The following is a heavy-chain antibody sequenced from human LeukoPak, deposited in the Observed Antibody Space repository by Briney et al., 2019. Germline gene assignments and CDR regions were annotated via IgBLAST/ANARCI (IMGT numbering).Heavy chain of an antibody. CDR1: GFTFSSYG. CDR3: ARDRMPYLSSCFDY. V-gene: IGHV3-33*01. J-gene: IGHJ4*02. CDR2: IWYDGSNK. D-gene: IGHD2-2*01. Sequence: GRSLRLSCAASGFTFSSYGMHWVRQAPGKGLEWVAAIWYDGSNKYYADSVKGRFTISRDNSKNTLYLQMNSLRAEDTAVYYCARDRMPYLSSCFDYWGQGTLVTVSS.